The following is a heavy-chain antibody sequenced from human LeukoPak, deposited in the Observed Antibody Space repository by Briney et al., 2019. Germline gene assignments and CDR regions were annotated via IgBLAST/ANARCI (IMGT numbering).Heavy chain of an antibody. CDR1: GFTFSSYS. V-gene: IGHV3-21*01. CDR3: ARDRYSYGDYYFDY. D-gene: IGHD5-18*01. Sequence: GGSLRLSCAASGFTFSSYSMNWVRQAPGKGLEWVSSISSSSSYIYYADSVKGRFTISRDNVKNSLYLQMNSLSAEDTAVYYCARDRYSYGDYYFDYWGQGTLVTVSS. J-gene: IGHJ4*02. CDR2: ISSSSSYI.